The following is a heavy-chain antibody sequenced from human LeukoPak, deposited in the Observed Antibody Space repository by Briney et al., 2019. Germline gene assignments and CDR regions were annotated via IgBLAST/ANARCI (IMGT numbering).Heavy chain of an antibody. Sequence: GGSLRLSRAASGFPFSTYAMSWVRQAPGKGLEWVSGIGGSNSITYYTDSVKGRFTISRDNSKNTVYLQMNGLRAEDTAVYYCAKGFWKYLDYWGQGTLVTVSS. D-gene: IGHD1-1*01. CDR1: GFPFSTYA. V-gene: IGHV3-23*01. CDR3: AKGFWKYLDY. J-gene: IGHJ4*02. CDR2: IGGSNSIT.